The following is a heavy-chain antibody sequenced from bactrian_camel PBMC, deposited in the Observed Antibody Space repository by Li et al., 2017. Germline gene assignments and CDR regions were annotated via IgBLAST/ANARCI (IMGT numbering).Heavy chain of an antibody. CDR3: AATTYDCCSGTLRATHFAY. D-gene: IGHD3*01. CDR1: GYVYSRRC. V-gene: IGHV3S53*01. J-gene: IGHJ6*01. CDR2: IDSYTT. Sequence: HVQLVESGGGFVQPGGSLRLPCAVSGYVYSRRCMGWFRQAPGKEREGVATIDSYTTTYADSVKGRFTISRDNAKNTLYLQMNSLKPDDTAMYYCAATTYDCCSGTLRATHFAYWGQGTQVTVS.